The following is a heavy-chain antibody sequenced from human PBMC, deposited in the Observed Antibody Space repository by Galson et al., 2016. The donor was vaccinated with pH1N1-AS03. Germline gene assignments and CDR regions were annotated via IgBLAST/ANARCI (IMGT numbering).Heavy chain of an antibody. CDR3: TRHATTRSEVFGVPFYHYYYTDV. D-gene: IGHD3-3*01. Sequence: TLSLTCTVSGGSITSGHHYWSWIRQPAGKGLEWIGHIHPSGKTNYNPSLKSRVSMSTDTSKNQVSLRLTSVTAADTAVYYCTRHATTRSEVFGVPFYHYYYTDVWGKGATVTVSS. CDR1: GGSITSGHHY. V-gene: IGHV4-61*09. J-gene: IGHJ6*03. CDR2: IHPSGKT.